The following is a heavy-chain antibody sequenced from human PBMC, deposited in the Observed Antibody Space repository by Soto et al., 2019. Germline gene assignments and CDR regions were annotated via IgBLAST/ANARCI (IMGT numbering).Heavy chain of an antibody. D-gene: IGHD3-10*01. CDR2: IVVGSGNT. CDR3: AADASVVTRVRGVKTYCYYGMDV. Sequence: VKVSCKASGFTCTSSAVQRLRQARGQRLEWIGWIVVGSGNTNYAQKFQERVTITRDMSTSTAYMELRRLRSKDTAAYSGAADASVVTRVRGVKTYCYYGMDVWGKGTTVAVSS. V-gene: IGHV1-58*01. CDR1: GFTCTSSA. J-gene: IGHJ6*04.